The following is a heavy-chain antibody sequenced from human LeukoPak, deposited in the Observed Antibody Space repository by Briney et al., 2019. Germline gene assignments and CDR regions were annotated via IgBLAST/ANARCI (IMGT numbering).Heavy chain of an antibody. CDR1: GGSIGSTSYY. D-gene: IGHD3-10*01. J-gene: IGHJ6*03. CDR2: INHSGST. CDR3: ARGQHTRGPFRDYYYYMDV. Sequence: SETLSLTCAVSGGSIGSTSYYWAWIRQPPGKWLEWIGEINHSGSTNYNPSLKSRVTISVDTSKNQFSLKLSSVTAADTAVYYCARGQHTRGPFRDYYYYMDVWGKGTTVTVSS. V-gene: IGHV4-39*07.